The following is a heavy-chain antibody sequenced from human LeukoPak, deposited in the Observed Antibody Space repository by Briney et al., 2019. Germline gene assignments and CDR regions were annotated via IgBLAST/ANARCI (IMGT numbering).Heavy chain of an antibody. Sequence: PGGSLRLSCAASGFTFSSYGMHWVRQAPGKGLEWVAFIRYDGSNKYYADSVEGRFTISRDNSKNTLYLQMNSLRAEDTAVYYCAKDRKRWLPNHPGVDYWGQGTLVTVSS. D-gene: IGHD5-24*01. CDR2: IRYDGSNK. J-gene: IGHJ4*02. CDR1: GFTFSSYG. CDR3: AKDRKRWLPNHPGVDY. V-gene: IGHV3-30*02.